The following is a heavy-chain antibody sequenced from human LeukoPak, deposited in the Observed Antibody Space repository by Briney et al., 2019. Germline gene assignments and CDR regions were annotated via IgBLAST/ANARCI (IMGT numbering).Heavy chain of an antibody. D-gene: IGHD3-16*01. CDR3: AADPYVWGAARWFDP. CDR2: IVVGSGNT. V-gene: IGHV1-58*02. Sequence: ASVKVSCKASGFTFTSSAMQWVRQARGQRLEWIGWIVVGSGNTNYAQKFQERVTITRDMSTSTAYMELSSLRSEDTAVNYCAADPYVWGAARWFDPWGQGTLVTVSS. CDR1: GFTFTSSA. J-gene: IGHJ5*02.